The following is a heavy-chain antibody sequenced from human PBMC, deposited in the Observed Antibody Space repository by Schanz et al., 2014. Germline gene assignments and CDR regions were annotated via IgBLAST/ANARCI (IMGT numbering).Heavy chain of an antibody. CDR2: IIPVLNIA. D-gene: IGHD3-22*01. Sequence: QVQLVQSGAEVKKPGSSVKVSCKLSGGTFSSYTISWMRQAPGQGLEWMGKIIPVLNIATYAQRFQGRVSITADTSTNTAYMELSSLTSEDTAVYYCARSNYYDNSDYYNSFDYWGQGTLVTVSS. CDR1: GGTFSSYT. CDR3: ARSNYYDNSDYYNSFDY. J-gene: IGHJ4*02. V-gene: IGHV1-69*02.